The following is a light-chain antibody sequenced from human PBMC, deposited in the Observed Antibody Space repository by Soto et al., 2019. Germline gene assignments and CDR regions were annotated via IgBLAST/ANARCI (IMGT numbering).Light chain of an antibody. J-gene: IGLJ2*01. CDR2: GNS. V-gene: IGLV1-40*01. Sequence: QSVLTQPPSVSGAPGQRVTISCTGSSSNIGAGYEVQWYQQLPGTAPKLLIYGNSNRPSGVPDRFSGSKSGTSASLAITGLQAEDEAAYYCQSYDSSLIGYVVFGGGTNLTVL. CDR3: QSYDSSLIGYVV. CDR1: SSNIGAGYE.